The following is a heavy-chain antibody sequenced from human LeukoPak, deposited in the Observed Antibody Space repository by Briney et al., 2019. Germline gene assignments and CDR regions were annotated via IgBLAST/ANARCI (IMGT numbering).Heavy chain of an antibody. CDR3: AREASLGGNQYPY. D-gene: IGHD1-26*01. J-gene: IGHJ4*02. V-gene: IGHV1-18*01. CDR2: ITAYNGNT. CDR1: GYTLTSYG. Sequence: ASVKVSCKASGYTLTSYGISWVRQAPGQGLEWMGWITAYNGNTNYAQKLQGRVTMTTDTSTRTAHMELRSLRSDDTAVYYCAREASLGGNQYPYWGQGTLVTVSS.